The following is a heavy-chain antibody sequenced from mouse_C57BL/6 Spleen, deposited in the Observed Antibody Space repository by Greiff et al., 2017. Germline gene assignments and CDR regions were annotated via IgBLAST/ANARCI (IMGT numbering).Heavy chain of an antibody. V-gene: IGHV1-81*01. Sequence: QVQLKQSGAELARPGASVKLSCKASGYTFTSYGISWVKQRTGQGLEWIGEIYPRSGNTYYNEKFKGKATLTADKSSSTAYMELRSLTSEDSAVYFCAREGDVDGYPAWFAYWGQGTLVTVSA. D-gene: IGHD2-3*01. CDR2: IYPRSGNT. J-gene: IGHJ3*01. CDR1: GYTFTSYG. CDR3: AREGDVDGYPAWFAY.